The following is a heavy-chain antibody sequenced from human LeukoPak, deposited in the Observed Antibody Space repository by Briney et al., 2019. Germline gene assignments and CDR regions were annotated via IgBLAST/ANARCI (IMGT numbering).Heavy chain of an antibody. D-gene: IGHD2-15*01. CDR3: ARDRCSGGSCYWGGWIFDY. Sequence: PGGSLTLSYEASGFTFSSCEMNWVRQAPGTGLEWVPHITSSGSTTYYADSVKGRFTISRDNAKNSLYLQMNSLRAEDTAVYYCARDRCSGGSCYWGGWIFDYWGQGTLVTVSS. CDR2: ITSSGSTT. J-gene: IGHJ4*02. CDR1: GFTFSSCE. V-gene: IGHV3-48*03.